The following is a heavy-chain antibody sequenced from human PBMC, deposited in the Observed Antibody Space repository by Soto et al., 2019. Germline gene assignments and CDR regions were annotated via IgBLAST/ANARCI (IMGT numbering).Heavy chain of an antibody. CDR1: GYTFTSYG. J-gene: IGHJ4*02. V-gene: IGHV1-18*01. Sequence: QVHLVQSGAEVKKPGASVKVSCKGSGYTFTSYGITWVRQAPGQGLEWMGWISAHNGNTDYAQRLQGRVTVTRDTSTSAAYMERKGARPDATAVSYCARGRDGDYWGQGALLPVSS. CDR2: ISAHNGNT. CDR3: ARGRDGDY. D-gene: IGHD6-6*01.